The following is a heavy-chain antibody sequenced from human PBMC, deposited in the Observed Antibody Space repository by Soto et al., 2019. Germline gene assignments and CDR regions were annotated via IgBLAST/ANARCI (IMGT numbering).Heavy chain of an antibody. J-gene: IGHJ4*02. Sequence: GASVKVSCKVSGYTHTELSMHWVRQAPGKGLEWMGGFDPEDGETIYAQKFQGRVTMTEDTSTDTAYMELSSLRSEDTAVYYCATYGMMEYQLRNFDYWGQGTLVTVSS. D-gene: IGHD2-2*01. CDR2: FDPEDGET. CDR3: ATYGMMEYQLRNFDY. CDR1: GYTHTELS. V-gene: IGHV1-24*01.